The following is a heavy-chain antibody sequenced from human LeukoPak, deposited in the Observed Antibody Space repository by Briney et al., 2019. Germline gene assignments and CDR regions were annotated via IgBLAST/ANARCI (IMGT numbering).Heavy chain of an antibody. CDR3: ARDHYDILTGSYYDY. Sequence: GGSLRLSCAASGFTFSSYAMHWVRQAPGKGLEWVAVISYDGSNKYYADSVKGRFTISRDNSKNTLYLQMNSLRAEDTAVYYCARDHYDILTGSYYDYWGQGTLVTVSS. J-gene: IGHJ4*02. CDR1: GFTFSSYA. D-gene: IGHD3-9*01. V-gene: IGHV3-30*14. CDR2: ISYDGSNK.